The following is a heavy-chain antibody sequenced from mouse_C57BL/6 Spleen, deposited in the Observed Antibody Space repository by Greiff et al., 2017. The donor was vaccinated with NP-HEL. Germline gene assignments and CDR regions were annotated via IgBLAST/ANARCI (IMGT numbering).Heavy chain of an antibody. CDR3: ARVGYYYFDY. CDR1: GYTFTSYW. J-gene: IGHJ2*01. CDR2: IHPNSGST. Sequence: QVQLKQPGAELVKPGASVKLSCKASGYTFTSYWMHWVKQRPGQGLEWIGMIHPNSGSTNYNEKFKSKATLTVDKSSSTAYMQLSSLTSEDSAVYYCARVGYYYFDYWGQGTTLTVSS. V-gene: IGHV1-64*01. D-gene: IGHD2-3*01.